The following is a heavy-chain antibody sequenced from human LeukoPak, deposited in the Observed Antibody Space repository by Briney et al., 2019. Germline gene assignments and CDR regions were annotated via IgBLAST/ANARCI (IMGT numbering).Heavy chain of an antibody. J-gene: IGHJ2*01. V-gene: IGHV1-18*01. CDR1: GYTFTSYT. CDR3: ARDLAHLRYFDWLLADRYWYFDL. D-gene: IGHD3-9*01. CDR2: ISAYNGNT. Sequence: ASVKVSCKASGYTFTSYTISWVRQAPGQGLEWMGWISAYNGNTNYAQKLQGRVTMTTDTSTSTAYMELRSLRSDDTAVYYCARDLAHLRYFDWLLADRYWYFDLWGRGTLVTVSS.